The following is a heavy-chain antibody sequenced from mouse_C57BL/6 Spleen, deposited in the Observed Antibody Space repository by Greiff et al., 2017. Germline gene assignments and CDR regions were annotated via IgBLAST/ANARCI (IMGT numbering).Heavy chain of an antibody. CDR1: GFTFSDYG. J-gene: IGHJ3*01. CDR2: ISSGSSTI. CDR3: ERDYGNYGFAY. D-gene: IGHD2-1*01. Sequence: EVMLVESGGGLVKPGGSLKLSCAASGFTFSDYGMHWVRQAPEKGLEWVAYISSGSSTIYSADTVKGRFTISRDNAKNTLFLQMTSLRSEDTAMYYCERDYGNYGFAYWGQGTLVTVSA. V-gene: IGHV5-17*01.